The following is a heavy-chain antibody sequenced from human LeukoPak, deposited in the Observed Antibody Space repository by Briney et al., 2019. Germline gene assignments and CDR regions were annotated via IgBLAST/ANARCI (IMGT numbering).Heavy chain of an antibody. CDR3: ARDPLNRRWGSYYFDY. D-gene: IGHD1-14*01. CDR2: ISYDGSNE. J-gene: IGHJ4*02. V-gene: IGHV3-30-3*01. Sequence: GGSLRLSCAASGFTFSDYAMHWVRQAPGKGLEWVALISYDGSNESYEDSVKGRFTISRDNSRSTLYLQMSSLRSEDTAVYYCARDPLNRRWGSYYFDYWGLGTLVTVSS. CDR1: GFTFSDYA.